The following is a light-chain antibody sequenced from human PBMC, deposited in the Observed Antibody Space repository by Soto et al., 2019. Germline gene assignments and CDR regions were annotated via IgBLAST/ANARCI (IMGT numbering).Light chain of an antibody. CDR2: DAS. CDR3: QQRSNWPPLT. Sequence: EIVLTQSPATLSLSPGERATLSCRASQSVSSYFAWYQQKPGQAPRLLIYDASNRATGIPARFSGSGSGTDFTLTIRSLEPEDFAVYYCQQRSNWPPLTYGGGTKVEIK. V-gene: IGKV3-11*01. J-gene: IGKJ4*01. CDR1: QSVSSY.